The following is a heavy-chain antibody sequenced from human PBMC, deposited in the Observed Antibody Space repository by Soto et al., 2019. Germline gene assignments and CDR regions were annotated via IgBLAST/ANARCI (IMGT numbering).Heavy chain of an antibody. CDR2: IVPVFGTP. Sequence: SVKVSCKASGGVFSNYALTWVRQAPGQGLEWVGGIVPVFGTPNYAPKFQGRVTVTADESTRTGYMELSSLTSEDTAMYYCARGSNYISTGYYFDNWGQGTLVTVSS. J-gene: IGHJ5*02. D-gene: IGHD3-22*01. CDR1: GGVFSNYA. CDR3: ARGSNYISTGYYFDN. V-gene: IGHV1-69*13.